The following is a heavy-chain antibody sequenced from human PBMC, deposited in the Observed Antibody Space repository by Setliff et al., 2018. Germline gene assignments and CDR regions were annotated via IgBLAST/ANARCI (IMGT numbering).Heavy chain of an antibody. CDR3: ARAGPTVTFFRVLVISWWDP. J-gene: IGHJ5*02. CDR2: FHTGGST. Sequence: SETLSLTCAVYGGSFNSYYWSWIRQPAGKGLEWIGHFHTGGSTNYNRSLRSRVSISVDTSKNQFSLKLSSVTAADTATYYCARAGPTVTFFRVLVISWWDPWGQGSLVTVSS. V-gene: IGHV4-59*10. D-gene: IGHD3-3*01. CDR1: GGSFNSYY.